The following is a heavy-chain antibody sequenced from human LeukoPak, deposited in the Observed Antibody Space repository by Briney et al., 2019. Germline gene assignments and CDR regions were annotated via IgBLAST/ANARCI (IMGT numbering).Heavy chain of an antibody. Sequence: SETLSLTCAVYGGSFSGYYWSWIRQPPGKGLEWIGEINHSGSTNYNPSLKSRVTISVDTSKNQFSLKLSSVTAADTAVYYCARGLLFGYWGQGTLVTVSS. J-gene: IGHJ4*02. V-gene: IGHV4-34*01. CDR3: ARGLLFGY. CDR2: INHSGST. CDR1: GGSFSGYY.